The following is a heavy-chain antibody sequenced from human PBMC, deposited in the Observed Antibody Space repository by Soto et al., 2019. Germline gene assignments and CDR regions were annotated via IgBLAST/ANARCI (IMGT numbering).Heavy chain of an antibody. CDR1: GGSISVYY. D-gene: IGHD3-22*01. V-gene: IGHV4-59*12. CDR2: IYYSGST. J-gene: IGHJ4*02. CDR3: ARDYDSSGYYYQY. Sequence: SETLSLTCTVSGGSISVYYWSWIRQPPGKGLEWIGYIYYSGSTNYNPSLKSRVTISVDTSKNQFSLKLSSVTAADTAVYYCARDYDSSGYYYQYWGQGTLVTVSS.